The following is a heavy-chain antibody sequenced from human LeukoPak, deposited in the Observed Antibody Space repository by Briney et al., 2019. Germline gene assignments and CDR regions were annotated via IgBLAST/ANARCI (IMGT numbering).Heavy chain of an antibody. V-gene: IGHV3-30-3*01. D-gene: IGHD4-17*01. CDR2: ISYDGSNK. J-gene: IGHJ6*02. CDR3: AKDLRTTVTDYYYYGMDV. CDR1: GFTFSSYA. Sequence: HSGGSLRLSCAASGFTFSSYAMHWVRQAPGKGLEWVAVISYDGSNKYYADSVKGRFTISRDNSKNTLYLQMNSLRAEDTAVYYCAKDLRTTVTDYYYYGMDVWGQGTTVTVSS.